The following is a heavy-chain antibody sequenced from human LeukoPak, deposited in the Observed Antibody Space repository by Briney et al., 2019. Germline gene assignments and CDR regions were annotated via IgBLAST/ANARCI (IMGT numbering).Heavy chain of an antibody. CDR2: IYASGNT. V-gene: IGHV4-4*07. CDR1: GGSISSYY. Sequence: PSEALSLTCTVSGGSISSYYWSWVRQPAGKGLEWIGRIYASGNTNYNPSLKGRVTMTVDTSKNQFSLNLSSVTAADTAVYYCARGRGSSWYYFDSWGQGTLVTVSS. CDR3: ARGRGSSWYYFDS. J-gene: IGHJ4*02. D-gene: IGHD6-13*01.